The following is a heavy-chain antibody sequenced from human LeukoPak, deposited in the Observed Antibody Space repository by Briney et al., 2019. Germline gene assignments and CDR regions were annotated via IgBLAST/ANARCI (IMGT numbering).Heavy chain of an antibody. CDR2: LYSGGNT. CDR3: AREGASSSFGY. Sequence: GGSLRLSCVVSGFTVSSNYMSWVRQAPGKGLEWVSVLYSGGNTYHADSVKGRFTISRDNSKNTLYLQMNSLRAEDTAVYYCAREGASSSFGYWGQGTLVTISS. V-gene: IGHV3-53*01. D-gene: IGHD6-13*01. CDR1: GFTVSSNY. J-gene: IGHJ4*02.